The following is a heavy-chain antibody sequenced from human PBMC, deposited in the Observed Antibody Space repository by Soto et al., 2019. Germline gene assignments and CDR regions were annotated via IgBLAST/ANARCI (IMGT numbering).Heavy chain of an antibody. Sequence: QVQLVQSGAEVKKPGASVKVSCKASGYTFTSYGISWVRQAPGQGLEWMGWISAYNGNTNYAQKLQGRVTMTTDTSTNTAYMELRSLRADDTAVYYCARDQEYCSGGSCYSYFDYWGQGTLVTVSS. CDR3: ARDQEYCSGGSCYSYFDY. J-gene: IGHJ4*02. D-gene: IGHD2-15*01. CDR1: GYTFTSYG. CDR2: ISAYNGNT. V-gene: IGHV1-18*01.